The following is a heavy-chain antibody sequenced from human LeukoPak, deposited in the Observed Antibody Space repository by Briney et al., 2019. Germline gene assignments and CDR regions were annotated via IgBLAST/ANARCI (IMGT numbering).Heavy chain of an antibody. Sequence: PGRSLRLSCAASGFTFSSYGMHWVRQAPGKGLEWVAVISYDGSNKYYADSVKGRFTISRDNSKNTLYLQMNSLRAEDTAVYYCAKELGYDPSLYDILTGYPTPFDYWGQGTLVTVSS. D-gene: IGHD3-9*01. CDR3: AKELGYDPSLYDILTGYPTPFDY. J-gene: IGHJ4*02. CDR2: ISYDGSNK. V-gene: IGHV3-30*18. CDR1: GFTFSSYG.